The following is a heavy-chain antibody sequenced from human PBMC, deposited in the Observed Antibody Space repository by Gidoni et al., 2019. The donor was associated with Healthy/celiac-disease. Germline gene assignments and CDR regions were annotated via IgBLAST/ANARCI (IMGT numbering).Heavy chain of an antibody. Sequence: EVQLVESGGGLVKPGRSLRLSCTASGFTFGDYAMSWFRQAPGKGLEWVGFIRSKAYGGTTEYAASVKGRFTISRDDSKSIAYLQMNSLKTEDTAVYYCTRDLGYYGSGPFDYWGQGTLVTVSS. CDR1: GFTFGDYA. V-gene: IGHV3-49*05. D-gene: IGHD3-10*01. CDR3: TRDLGYYGSGPFDY. CDR2: IRSKAYGGTT. J-gene: IGHJ4*02.